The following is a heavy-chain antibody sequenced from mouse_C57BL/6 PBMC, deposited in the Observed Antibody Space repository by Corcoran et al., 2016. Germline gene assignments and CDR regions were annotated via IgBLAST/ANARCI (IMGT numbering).Heavy chain of an antibody. V-gene: IGHV1-80*01. Sequence: QVQLQQSGAELVKPGASVKISCKASGYAFSSYWMNWVKQRPGKGLEWIGQIYPGDGDTNYNGKFKGKATLTADKSSSTAYMQLSSLTSEDSAVYFCASITTVVARYFDVWGTGTTVTVS. D-gene: IGHD1-1*01. J-gene: IGHJ1*03. CDR2: IYPGDGDT. CDR1: GYAFSSYW. CDR3: ASITTVVARYFDV.